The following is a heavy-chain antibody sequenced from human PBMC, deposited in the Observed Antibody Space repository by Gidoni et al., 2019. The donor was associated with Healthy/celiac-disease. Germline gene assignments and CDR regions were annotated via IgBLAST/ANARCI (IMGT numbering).Heavy chain of an antibody. CDR3: ASSTSIDSNHEWDPIDY. CDR1: GFTFGSYA. J-gene: IGHJ4*02. V-gene: IGHV3-30-3*01. Sequence: QVQLVESGGGVVQPGRSRRLACAASGFTFGSYAMHWVRQAPGQGLEWVAVISYDGSKKYYAASVKGRFTISRDNSKNTLYLQMNSLRAEDTAVYYCASSTSIDSNHEWDPIDYWGQGTLVTVSS. CDR2: ISYDGSKK. D-gene: IGHD4-4*01.